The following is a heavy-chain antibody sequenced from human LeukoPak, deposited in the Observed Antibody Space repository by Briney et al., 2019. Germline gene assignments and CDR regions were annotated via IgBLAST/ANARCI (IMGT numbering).Heavy chain of an antibody. J-gene: IGHJ4*02. Sequence: GGSLRLSCAASGFTFSSYSMNWVRQAPGKGLEWVSYISSSSTYYADSVKGRFTISRDNAKNSLYLQMNSLRAEDTAVYYCARVVVAPGGHYFDFWGQGTLVTVSS. CDR1: GFTFSSYS. V-gene: IGHV3-21*01. CDR3: ARVVVAPGGHYFDF. D-gene: IGHD3-22*01. CDR2: ISSSST.